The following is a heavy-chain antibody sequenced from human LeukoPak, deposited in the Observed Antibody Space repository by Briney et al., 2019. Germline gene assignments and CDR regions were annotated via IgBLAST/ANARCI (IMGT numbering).Heavy chain of an antibody. CDR1: GGSFSGYY. V-gene: IGHV4-34*01. Sequence: SETLSLTCAVYGGSFSGYYWSWIRQPPGKGLEWIGEINHSGSTNYNPSLKSRVTISVDTSKNQFSLKLSSVTAADTAVYYCASPYYDSGEGQYWGQGTLVTVSS. CDR2: INHSGST. J-gene: IGHJ4*02. CDR3: ASPYYDSGEGQY. D-gene: IGHD3-22*01.